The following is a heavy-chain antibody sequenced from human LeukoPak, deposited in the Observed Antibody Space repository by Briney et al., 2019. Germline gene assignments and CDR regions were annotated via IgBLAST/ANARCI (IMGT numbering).Heavy chain of an antibody. CDR2: IRSKAYGGTT. CDR1: GITFGDYA. CDR3: TSDEAEDTSY. J-gene: IGHJ4*02. D-gene: IGHD1-26*01. V-gene: IGHV3-49*04. Sequence: GGSLRLSCTASGITFGDYAMNWVRQAPGKELEWVGFIRSKAYGGTTEYAASVKGRFTISRDDSKSIAYLQMNSLKTEDTAVYYCTSDEAEDTSYWGQGTLVTVSS.